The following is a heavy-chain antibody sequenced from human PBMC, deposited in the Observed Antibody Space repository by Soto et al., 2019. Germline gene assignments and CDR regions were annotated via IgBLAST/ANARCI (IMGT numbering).Heavy chain of an antibody. D-gene: IGHD1-26*01. Sequence: GGSLRLSCAASGFTFSSYGMHWVRQAPGKGLEWVAVISYDGSNKYYADSVKGRFTISRDNSKNTLYLQMNSLRAEDTAVYYCAKDDESWSYYSGAFDIWGQGTMVTVSS. CDR2: ISYDGSNK. CDR1: GFTFSSYG. V-gene: IGHV3-30*18. J-gene: IGHJ3*02. CDR3: AKDDESWSYYSGAFDI.